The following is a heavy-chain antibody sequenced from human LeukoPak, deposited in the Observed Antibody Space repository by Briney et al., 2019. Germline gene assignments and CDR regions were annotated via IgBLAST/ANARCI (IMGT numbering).Heavy chain of an antibody. CDR1: GYTFTGYY. Sequence: ASVKVSCKASGYTFTGYYMHWVRQAPGQGLEWMGRINPNSGGTNYAQKFQGRVTMTRDTSISTAYMELSRLRSDDTAVYYCARKGYSYGYYYYYYMDVWGEGTTVTVSS. CDR3: ARKGYSYGYYYYYYMDV. J-gene: IGHJ6*03. V-gene: IGHV1-2*06. CDR2: INPNSGGT. D-gene: IGHD5-18*01.